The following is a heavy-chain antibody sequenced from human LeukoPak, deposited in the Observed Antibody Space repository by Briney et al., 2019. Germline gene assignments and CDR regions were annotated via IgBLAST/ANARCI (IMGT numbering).Heavy chain of an antibody. CDR3: AGTYTYSSSWYLFDY. V-gene: IGHV4-39*07. CDR1: GGSISSSSYY. Sequence: SETLSLTCTVSGGSISSSSYYWGWIRQPPGKGLEWIGSIYYSGSTYYNPSLKSRVTISVDTSKNQFSLKLSSVTAADTAVYYCAGTYTYSSSWYLFDYWGQGTLVTVSS. D-gene: IGHD6-13*01. CDR2: IYYSGST. J-gene: IGHJ4*02.